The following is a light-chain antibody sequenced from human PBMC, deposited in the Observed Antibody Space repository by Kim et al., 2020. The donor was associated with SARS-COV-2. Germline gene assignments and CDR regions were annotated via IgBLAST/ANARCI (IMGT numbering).Light chain of an antibody. V-gene: IGKV3-20*01. CDR1: QSVSSSY. J-gene: IGKJ4*01. Sequence: EIVLTQSPGTLSLSPGERATLTCRASQSVSSSYLARYQQRPGQAPSLLIYSASSRATGIPDRFSGSGSGTDFTLTISRLEPEDFAVYYCQQYDSSPLTFGGGTKVDIK. CDR2: SAS. CDR3: QQYDSSPLT.